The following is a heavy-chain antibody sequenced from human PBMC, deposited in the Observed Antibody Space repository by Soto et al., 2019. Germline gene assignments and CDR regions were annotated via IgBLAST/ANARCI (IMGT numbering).Heavy chain of an antibody. Sequence: GGSLRLSCAASGFTFSSYSMNWVRQAPGKGLEWVSYISSSSSTIYYADSVKGRFTISKDEAKNSLYLQMNSLRAEDTAVYYCARGLKGYYFDYWGQGTLVTVSS. CDR3: ARGLKGYYFDY. J-gene: IGHJ4*02. CDR1: GFTFSSYS. V-gene: IGHV3-48*01. CDR2: ISSSSSTI.